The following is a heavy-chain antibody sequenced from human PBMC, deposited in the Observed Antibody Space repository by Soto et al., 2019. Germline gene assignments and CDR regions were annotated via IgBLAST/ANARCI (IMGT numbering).Heavy chain of an antibody. CDR1: GFTFSNSW. CDR3: VNGGYTGAGIYYFDS. V-gene: IGHV3-74*01. CDR2: INSGGTTT. J-gene: IGHJ4*02. Sequence: EVQLVESGGGLVQPGGSLRLSCAASGFTFSNSWIHWVRQAPGKGLVWVSRINSGGTTTNYADSVKGRFTISRDNAKNTSYLQLNSLRVEDTAVYYCVNGGYTGAGIYYFDSWGQGTLVTVSS. D-gene: IGHD5-12*01.